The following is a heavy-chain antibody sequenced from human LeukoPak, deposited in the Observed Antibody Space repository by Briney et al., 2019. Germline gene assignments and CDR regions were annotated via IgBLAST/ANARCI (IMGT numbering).Heavy chain of an antibody. J-gene: IGHJ4*02. V-gene: IGHV3-30*18. D-gene: IGHD6-13*01. CDR2: ESHDGRNK. CDR3: AKDRDSSTWSFFDF. Sequence: GGSLRLSCGASGFIFRNYTRRWGRQAPGKGLEWVTVESHDGRNKIYGASVKGRFTISRDNPKHPPYLQMANLRPEDTAVYYCAKDRDSSTWSFFDFRGQGTLVTVS. CDR1: GFIFRNYT.